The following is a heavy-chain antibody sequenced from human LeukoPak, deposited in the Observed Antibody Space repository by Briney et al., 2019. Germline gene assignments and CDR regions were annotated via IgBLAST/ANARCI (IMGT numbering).Heavy chain of an antibody. CDR3: APQAAARVAIFDY. CDR1: GFTFSSYG. CDR2: IRYDGSNK. D-gene: IGHD6-13*01. Sequence: TGGSLRLSCAASGFTFSSYGMHWVRQAPGKGLEWVAFIRYDGSNKYYADSVKGRFTISRDNSKNTLYLQMNSLRGEDTAVYYCAPQAAARVAIFDYWGQGTLVTVSS. V-gene: IGHV3-30*02. J-gene: IGHJ4*02.